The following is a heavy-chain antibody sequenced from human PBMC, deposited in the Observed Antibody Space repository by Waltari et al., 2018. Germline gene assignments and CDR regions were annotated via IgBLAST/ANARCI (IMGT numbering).Heavy chain of an antibody. Sequence: QVQLVQSGAEVKKPGASVKVSCKASGYTFTGYYMHWVRQAPGQGLEWMGWINPNSGGTNYAQKVQGRVTMTRDTSISTAYMELSRLRSDDTAVYYCARAEVVVAAIGSYYYGMDVWGQGTTVTVSS. CDR3: ARAEVVVAAIGSYYYGMDV. CDR1: GYTFTGYY. D-gene: IGHD2-15*01. V-gene: IGHV1-2*02. J-gene: IGHJ6*02. CDR2: INPNSGGT.